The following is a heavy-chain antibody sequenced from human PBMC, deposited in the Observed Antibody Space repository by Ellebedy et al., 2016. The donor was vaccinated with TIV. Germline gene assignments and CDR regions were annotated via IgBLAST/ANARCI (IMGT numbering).Heavy chain of an antibody. CDR2: INAGNGNT. V-gene: IGHV1-3*01. CDR1: GYTFTGYY. Sequence: AASVKVSCKASGYTFTGYYMHWVRQAPGQRLEWMGWINAGNGNTKYSQKFQGRVTITRDTSASTAYMELSSLRSEDTAVYYCARATVTRYYYYYYGMDVWGQGTTVTVSS. CDR3: ARATVTRYYYYYYGMDV. D-gene: IGHD4-17*01. J-gene: IGHJ6*02.